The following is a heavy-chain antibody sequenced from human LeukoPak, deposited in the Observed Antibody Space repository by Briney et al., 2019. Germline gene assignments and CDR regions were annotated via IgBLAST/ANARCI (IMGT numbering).Heavy chain of an antibody. CDR1: GFTFSSYE. Sequence: GGSLRLSCVASGFTFSSYEMNWVRQAPGKGLEWVSHISSSSSYIYYADSVKGRFTISRDNAKNSLYLQMNSLRAEDTAVYYCARGGQQLVPSDYWGQGTLVTVSS. CDR2: ISSSSSYI. D-gene: IGHD6-13*01. V-gene: IGHV3-21*05. J-gene: IGHJ4*02. CDR3: ARGGQQLVPSDY.